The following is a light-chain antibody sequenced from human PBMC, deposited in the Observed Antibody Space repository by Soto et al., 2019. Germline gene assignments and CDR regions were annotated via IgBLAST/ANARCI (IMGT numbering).Light chain of an antibody. Sequence: QSALTQPASVSGSPGQSITISCTGTSRDVGIYNLVSWYQQHPGKAPKLIIYDGSKRPSGVSNRYSGSKSGNTASLTISGLQAEDEADYYCCSYAGSRSFVQFGGGTKLTVL. J-gene: IGLJ2*01. V-gene: IGLV2-23*03. CDR1: SRDVGIYNL. CDR3: CSYAGSRSFVQ. CDR2: DGS.